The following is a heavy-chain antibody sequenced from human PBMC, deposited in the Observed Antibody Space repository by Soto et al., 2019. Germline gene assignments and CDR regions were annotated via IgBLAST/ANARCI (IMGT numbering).Heavy chain of an antibody. D-gene: IGHD6-19*01. J-gene: IGHJ4*02. CDR2: INSDGSST. V-gene: IGHV3-74*01. CDR3: ARGGGWSYYFDY. Sequence: PXGSLRLSCAASGFTFSSYWMHWVRQAPGKGLVWVSRINSDGSSTSYAVSVKGRFTISRDNAKNTLYLQMNSLRAEDTAVYYCARGGGWSYYFDYWGQGTLVTVSS. CDR1: GFTFSSYW.